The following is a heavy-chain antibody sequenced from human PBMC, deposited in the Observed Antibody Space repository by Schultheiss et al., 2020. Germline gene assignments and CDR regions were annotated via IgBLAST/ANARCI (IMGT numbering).Heavy chain of an antibody. CDR2: ITNGGNR. Sequence: GESLKISCADTGVSFSDFAMSWVRQAPGKGLEWVSGITNGGNRYYADSVKGRFTISRDNSKNTLYLQMNSLRAEDTAVYYCATGIAAAGTAGDYWGQGTLVTVSS. D-gene: IGHD6-13*01. CDR3: ATGIAAAGTAGDY. J-gene: IGHJ4*02. V-gene: IGHV3-23*01. CDR1: GVSFSDFA.